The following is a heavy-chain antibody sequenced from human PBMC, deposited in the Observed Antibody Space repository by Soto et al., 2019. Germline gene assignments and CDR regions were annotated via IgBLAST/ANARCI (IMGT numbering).Heavy chain of an antibody. CDR3: ARGDYYDSSGYLDWFDP. V-gene: IGHV1-69*06. D-gene: IGHD3-22*01. Sequence: QVQLVQSGAEVKKPGSSVKVSCKASGGTFSSYAISWVRQAPGQGLEWMGGIIPIFGTANYAQKFQGRVTITADKSTSTAYMELSSLRSEDTAVYYGARGDYYDSSGYLDWFDPWGQGTLVTVSS. CDR2: IIPIFGTA. J-gene: IGHJ5*02. CDR1: GGTFSSYA.